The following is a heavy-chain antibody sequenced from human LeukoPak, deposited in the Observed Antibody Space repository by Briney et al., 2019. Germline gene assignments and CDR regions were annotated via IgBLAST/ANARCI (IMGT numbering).Heavy chain of an antibody. V-gene: IGHV3-20*04. Sequence: SGPLRLSCLASGFSFGTYGLSWVRQAPGKGLDWVSGINWNGDSTDYADSAKGHFTISRDNAKNSLYLQMNSLRAEDTALYYCARGPSGWYYFEDWGEGTLVTVSS. J-gene: IGHJ4*02. D-gene: IGHD6-19*01. CDR1: GFSFGTYG. CDR3: ARGPSGWYYFED. CDR2: INWNGDST.